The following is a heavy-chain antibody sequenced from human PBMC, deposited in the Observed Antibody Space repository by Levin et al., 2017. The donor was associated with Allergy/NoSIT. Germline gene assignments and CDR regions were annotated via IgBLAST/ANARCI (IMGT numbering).Heavy chain of an antibody. D-gene: IGHD3-9*01. CDR1: GFTFSSYA. CDR2: ISGSGGST. CDR3: AKDGYDILSGNRYYDGMDG. J-gene: IGHJ6*02. Sequence: PGGSLRLSCAASGFTFSSYAMSWVRQAPGKGLEWVSAISGSGGSTYYADSVKGRFTISRDNSKNTLYLQMNSLRAEDTAVYYCAKDGYDILSGNRYYDGMDGWGHGTTVTVSS. V-gene: IGHV3-23*01.